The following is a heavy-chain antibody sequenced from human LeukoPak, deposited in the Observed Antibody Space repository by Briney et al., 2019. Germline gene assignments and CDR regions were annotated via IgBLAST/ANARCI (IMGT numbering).Heavy chain of an antibody. V-gene: IGHV3-21*01. CDR1: GFTFSNFS. Sequence: GGSLRLSCAASGFTFSNFSMNWVRQTPGKGLEWVSSISRRDSTYIYYADSVKGRFTISRDNAKNSLYLQMNSLRAEDTAVYYCARARMERFVQYYCDFWGQGILVTVSS. D-gene: IGHD1-1*01. J-gene: IGHJ4*02. CDR2: ISRRDSTYI. CDR3: ARARMERFVQYYCDF.